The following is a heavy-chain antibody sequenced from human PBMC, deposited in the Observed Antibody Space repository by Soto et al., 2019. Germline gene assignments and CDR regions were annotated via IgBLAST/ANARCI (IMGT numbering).Heavy chain of an antibody. Sequence: GASVKVSCKASGYTFTSYYMHWVRQAPGQGLEWMGIINPSGGSTSYAQKFQGRVTMTRDTSTSTVYMELSSLRSEDTAVYYCARLSGYCTNGVCTHFDYSGQGTLVTVSP. J-gene: IGHJ4*02. V-gene: IGHV1-46*01. CDR1: GYTFTSYY. CDR3: ARLSGYCTNGVCTHFDY. D-gene: IGHD2-8*01. CDR2: INPSGGST.